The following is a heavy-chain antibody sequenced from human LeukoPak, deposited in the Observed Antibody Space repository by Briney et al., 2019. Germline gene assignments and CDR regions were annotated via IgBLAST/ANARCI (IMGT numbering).Heavy chain of an antibody. V-gene: IGHV3-73*01. J-gene: IGHJ4*02. CDR1: GFTFSGSD. Sequence: SGGSLKLSCAASGFTFSGSDMNWVRQASGKGLEWVGRIRGKANSYATAYAASVKGRFTISRDDSKNTAYLQMNSLKTKDTAVYYCTEPDFDYWGQGTLVTVSS. CDR2: IRGKANSYAT. CDR3: TEPDFDY.